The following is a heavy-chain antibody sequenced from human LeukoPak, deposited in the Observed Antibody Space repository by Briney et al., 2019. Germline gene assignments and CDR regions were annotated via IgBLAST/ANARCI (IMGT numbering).Heavy chain of an antibody. V-gene: IGHV3-30*18. CDR2: IPYDGSNK. Sequence: GRSLRLSCAASGFTFSSYGMHWVRQAPGKGLEWVAVIPYDGSNKYYADSVKGRFTISRDNSKNTLYLQMNSLRAEDTAVYYCAKDRWFGEFLTNYFDYWGQGTLVTVSS. CDR1: GFTFSSYG. J-gene: IGHJ4*02. D-gene: IGHD3-10*01. CDR3: AKDRWFGEFLTNYFDY.